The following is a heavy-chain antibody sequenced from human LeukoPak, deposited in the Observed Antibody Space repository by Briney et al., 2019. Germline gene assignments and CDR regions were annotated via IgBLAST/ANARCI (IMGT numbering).Heavy chain of an antibody. Sequence: PSETLSLSCTVSGGSITTSGYFWGWVRQSPGKGLEWMGSIQYNGILHHNTTLKSRVTISRDTSKNQFSLELSSVTAADTAMYYCVRETGQWLCDYWGQGILVTVST. CDR3: VRETGQWLCDY. CDR2: IQYNGIL. V-gene: IGHV4-39*07. J-gene: IGHJ4*02. CDR1: GGSITTSGYF. D-gene: IGHD6-19*01.